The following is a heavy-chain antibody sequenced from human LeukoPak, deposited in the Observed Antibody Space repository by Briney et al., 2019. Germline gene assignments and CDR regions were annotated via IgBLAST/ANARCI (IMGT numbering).Heavy chain of an antibody. Sequence: PSETLSLTCTVSGGSLSSSSYYWGWIRQPPGKGLEWTGSIYYSGSTYYNPSLKSRVTIYVDTSKNQFSLKLSSVTAADTAVYYCARYSSSSWYVRYWGQGTLVTVSS. CDR2: IYYSGST. D-gene: IGHD6-13*01. V-gene: IGHV4-39*01. J-gene: IGHJ4*02. CDR3: ARYSSSSWYVRY. CDR1: GGSLSSSSYY.